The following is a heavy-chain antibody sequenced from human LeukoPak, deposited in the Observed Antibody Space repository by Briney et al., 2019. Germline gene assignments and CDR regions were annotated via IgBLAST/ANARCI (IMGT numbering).Heavy chain of an antibody. J-gene: IGHJ3*02. D-gene: IGHD3-3*01. V-gene: IGHV1-69*05. Sequence: SVKVSCKASGGTFSSYAISWVRQAPGQGLEWMGRIIPIFGTANYAQKFQGRVTITTDESTSTAYMELSSLRSEDTAVYYCARGREVLDAFDIWGQGTMVTVSS. CDR1: GGTFSSYA. CDR2: IIPIFGTA. CDR3: ARGREVLDAFDI.